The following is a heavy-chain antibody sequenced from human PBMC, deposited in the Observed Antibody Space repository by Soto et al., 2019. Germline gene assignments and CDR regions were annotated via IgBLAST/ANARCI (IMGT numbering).Heavy chain of an antibody. V-gene: IGHV1-69*06. Sequence: QVQLVQSGAEVKKPGSSVKVSCKASGGTFSSYAISWVRQAPGQGLEWMGGIIPIFGTANYAQKFQGRVTITADKSTSPAYMELSSLRSEDTAVYYCACDYVDIVATIMDYWGQGTQVTVSS. D-gene: IGHD5-12*01. J-gene: IGHJ4*02. CDR1: GGTFSSYA. CDR3: ACDYVDIVATIMDY. CDR2: IIPIFGTA.